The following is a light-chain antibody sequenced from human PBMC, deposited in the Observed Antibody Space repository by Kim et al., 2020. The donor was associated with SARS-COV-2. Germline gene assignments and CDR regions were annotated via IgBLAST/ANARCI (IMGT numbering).Light chain of an antibody. CDR1: SSDVGGYNF. J-gene: IGLJ1*01. CDR2: DVI. CDR3: SSHISSVYV. V-gene: IGLV2-14*03. Sequence: QSALTQPASVSGSPGQSVTISCTGTSSDVGGYNFVSWYQQYPGKAPKLMIYDVIKRPSGVSDRFSGSKSGNTASLTISGLQAEDEAEYYCSSHISSVYVFGAGTKVTV.